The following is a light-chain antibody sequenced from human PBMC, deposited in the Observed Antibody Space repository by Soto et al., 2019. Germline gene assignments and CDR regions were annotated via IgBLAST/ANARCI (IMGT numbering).Light chain of an antibody. CDR3: ATGDDSLSGRV. J-gene: IGLJ3*02. Sequence: QSVLTQPPSASETPGQRVTISCSGSSYNIGSNYVCWYQQLPGTAPKLLIYRNNQRPSGVPDRFSGSKSDTSASLAISGLRSEDEADYYCATGDDSLSGRVFGGGTKLTVL. V-gene: IGLV1-47*01. CDR2: RNN. CDR1: SYNIGSNY.